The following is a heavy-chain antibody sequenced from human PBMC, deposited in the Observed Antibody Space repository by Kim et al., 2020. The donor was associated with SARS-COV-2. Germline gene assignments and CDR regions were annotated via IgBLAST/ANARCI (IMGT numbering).Heavy chain of an antibody. CDR2: INHGGST. V-gene: IGHV4-34*01. CDR3: ARGKPRYNVRPAAGGSWYFDL. Sequence: SETLSLTCSVYGRSFSDYYWNWIRQPPGKGLEWIGEINHGGSTNYNPSLKSRVTISVDTSKNQFSLKLSSVTAADTAVYFCARGKPRYNVRPAAGGSWYFDLWGRGTLVTVSS. J-gene: IGHJ2*01. CDR1: GRSFSDYY. D-gene: IGHD1-20*01.